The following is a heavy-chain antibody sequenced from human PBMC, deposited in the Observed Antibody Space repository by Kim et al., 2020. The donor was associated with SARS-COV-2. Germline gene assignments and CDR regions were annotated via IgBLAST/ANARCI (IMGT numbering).Heavy chain of an antibody. D-gene: IGHD6-25*01. CDR3: ARLYSGTRPPDY. V-gene: IGHV4-39*01. Sequence: YYNPSLKSRVPISVDTSKNQLSLKLTSGTAADTAVFYCARLYSGTRPPDYWGQGILVTVAS. J-gene: IGHJ4*02.